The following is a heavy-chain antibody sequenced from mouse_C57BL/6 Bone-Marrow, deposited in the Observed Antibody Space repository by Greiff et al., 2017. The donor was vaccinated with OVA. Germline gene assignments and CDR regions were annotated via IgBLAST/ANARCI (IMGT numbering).Heavy chain of an antibody. Sequence: EVKLMESGGGLVQPGGSLKLSCAASGFTFSDYYMYWVRQTPEKRLEWVAYISNGGGSPYYPDTVKGRFTISRDNAKNTLYLQMSRLKSEDTAMYYCATYYYGSSSWYFDVWGTGTTVTVSS. CDR2: ISNGGGSP. D-gene: IGHD1-1*01. CDR3: ATYYYGSSSWYFDV. J-gene: IGHJ1*03. CDR1: GFTFSDYY. V-gene: IGHV5-12*01.